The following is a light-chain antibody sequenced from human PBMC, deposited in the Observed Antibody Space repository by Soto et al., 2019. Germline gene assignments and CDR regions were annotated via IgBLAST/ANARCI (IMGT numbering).Light chain of an antibody. CDR2: SNN. CDR1: SSNIGSNT. CDR3: AAWDDSLNGVV. V-gene: IGLV1-44*01. J-gene: IGLJ2*01. Sequence: QSVLTQPPSASGTPGQRVTISCSGSSSNIGSNTVNWYQQLPGTAPKLLIYSNNQRPSGFPDRFSGSKSGPSASLAISGLQAEDEADYDCAAWDDSLNGVVFGGGTKLTVL.